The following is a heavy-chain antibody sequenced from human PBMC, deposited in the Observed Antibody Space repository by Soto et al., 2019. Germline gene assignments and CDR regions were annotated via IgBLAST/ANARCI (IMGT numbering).Heavy chain of an antibody. J-gene: IGHJ4*02. D-gene: IGHD1-1*01. Sequence: QVKLQESGPGLVKPSQTLSLTCSVSGVSISNGGYYWNWIRQHPGKGLEWIGYIDDTGATYYNPALRSRVGMSVDTSRNQFSLRLTSVTAADTAIYYCAREMYTTRFDFWGPGTLVTVSS. CDR1: GVSISNGGYY. V-gene: IGHV4-31*03. CDR2: IDDTGAT. CDR3: AREMYTTRFDF.